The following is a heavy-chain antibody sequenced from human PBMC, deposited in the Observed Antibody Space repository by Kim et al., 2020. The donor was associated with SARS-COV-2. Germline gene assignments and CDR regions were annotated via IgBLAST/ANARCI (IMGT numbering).Heavy chain of an antibody. J-gene: IGHJ4*02. Sequence: SETLSLTCTVSGGSISSGGYYWSWIRQHPGKGLEWIGYIYYSGSTYYNPSLKSRVTISVDTSKNQFSLKLSSVTAADTAVYYCARGPVRTYSSSPIFDYWGQGTLVTVSS. CDR2: IYYSGST. CDR3: ARGPVRTYSSSPIFDY. V-gene: IGHV4-31*03. D-gene: IGHD6-6*01. CDR1: GGSISSGGYY.